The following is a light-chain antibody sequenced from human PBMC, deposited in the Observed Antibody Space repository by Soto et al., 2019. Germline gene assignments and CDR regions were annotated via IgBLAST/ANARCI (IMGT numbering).Light chain of an antibody. CDR3: KSYARSNTYV. CDR1: KNDIGVYDF. J-gene: IGLJ1*01. V-gene: IGLV2-8*01. CDR2: EVV. Sequence: QSVLTQPPSASGSPGQSVTISCTGTKNDIGVYDFVSWYQHHPGKAPRLIIYEVVQRPSGVPDRFSGSKSGNTASLTVSGLKAADEADYFCKSYARSNTYVFGSGTKV.